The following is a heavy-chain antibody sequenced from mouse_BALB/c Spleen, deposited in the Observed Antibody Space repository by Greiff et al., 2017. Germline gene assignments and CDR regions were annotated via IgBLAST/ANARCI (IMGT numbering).Heavy chain of an antibody. J-gene: IGHJ4*01. Sequence: VKLMESGAELVKPGASVKLSCKASGYTFTSYYMYWVKQRPGQGLEWIGEINPSNGGTNFNEKFKSKATLTVDKSSSTAYMQLSSLTSEDSAVYYCTRIYYEYYYAMDYWGQGTSVTVSS. CDR1: GYTFTSYY. D-gene: IGHD2-4*01. V-gene: IGHV1S81*02. CDR2: INPSNGGT. CDR3: TRIYYEYYYAMDY.